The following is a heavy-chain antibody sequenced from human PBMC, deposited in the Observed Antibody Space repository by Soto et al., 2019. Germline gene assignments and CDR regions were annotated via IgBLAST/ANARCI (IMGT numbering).Heavy chain of an antibody. D-gene: IGHD6-19*01. J-gene: IGHJ4*02. CDR1: GYRLTSNY. Sequence: VQLVQSGAEVKKPGASVKVSCTASGYRLTSNYIHWVRQAPGEGLEWMGKINPSGGTTRYGQKFXGXVXXPRDTSTSTVYMEMSSLRSEDTAVYYCARGEPHSSGWNFDFWGQGTLVIVSP. V-gene: IGHV1-46*01. CDR3: ARGEPHSSGWNFDF. CDR2: INPSGGTT.